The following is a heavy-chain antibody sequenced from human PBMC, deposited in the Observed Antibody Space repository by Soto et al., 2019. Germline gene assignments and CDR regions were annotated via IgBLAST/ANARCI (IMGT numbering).Heavy chain of an antibody. D-gene: IGHD5-12*01. Sequence: GGSLRLSCAASGFTFSSYAMSWVRQAPGKGLEWVSAISGSGGSTYYADSVKGRFTISRDNSKNTLYLQMNSLGAEDTAVYYCAKGNGAGYNFYYGMDVWGQGTTVTVSS. J-gene: IGHJ6*02. CDR1: GFTFSSYA. CDR3: AKGNGAGYNFYYGMDV. V-gene: IGHV3-23*01. CDR2: ISGSGGST.